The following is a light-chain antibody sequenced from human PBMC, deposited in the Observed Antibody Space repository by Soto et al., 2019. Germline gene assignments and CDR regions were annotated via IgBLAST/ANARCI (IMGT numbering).Light chain of an antibody. V-gene: IGLV2-23*01. CDR3: SSYAGSGTWV. Sequence: QSALTQPASVSGSPGQSITISCTGTSNDVGNSNRVSWYQHHPGTDPKVMIYEGIKRPSGVSIRFSGSKSGNTASLTISGLQAEDEADYYCSSYAGSGTWVSGGGTKVTVL. CDR2: EGI. J-gene: IGLJ3*02. CDR1: SNDVGNSNR.